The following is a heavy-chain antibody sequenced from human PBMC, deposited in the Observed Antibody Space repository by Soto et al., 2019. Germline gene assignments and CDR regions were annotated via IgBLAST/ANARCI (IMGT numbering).Heavy chain of an antibody. CDR1: GFTFDDYA. CDR3: AKAGFWSGYYSLVDY. J-gene: IGHJ4*02. D-gene: IGHD3-3*01. V-gene: IGHV3-9*01. Sequence: QPGGSLRLSCAASGFTFDDYAMHWVRQAPGKGLEWVSGISWNSGSIGYADSVKGRFTISRDNAKNSLYLQMNSLRAEDTALYYCAKAGFWSGYYSLVDYWGQGTLVTVSS. CDR2: ISWNSGSI.